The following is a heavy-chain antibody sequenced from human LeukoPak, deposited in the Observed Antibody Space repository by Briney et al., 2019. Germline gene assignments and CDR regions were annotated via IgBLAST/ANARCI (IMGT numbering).Heavy chain of an antibody. CDR3: AKGGYCSSTSCYNAMWY. CDR2: ISWNSGSI. J-gene: IGHJ4*02. Sequence: PGRSLRLSCAASGFTFDDYAMHWVRQAPGKGLEWVSGISWNSGSIGYADSVKGRFTISRDNAKNSLYLQMNSLRAEDTALYYCAKGGYCSSTSCYNAMWYWGQGTLVTVSS. D-gene: IGHD2-2*01. CDR1: GFTFDDYA. V-gene: IGHV3-9*01.